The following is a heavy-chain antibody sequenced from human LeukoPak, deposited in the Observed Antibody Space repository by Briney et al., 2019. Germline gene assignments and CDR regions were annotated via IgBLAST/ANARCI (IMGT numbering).Heavy chain of an antibody. D-gene: IGHD4/OR15-4a*01. Sequence: GGSLRLSCAASGLNFSYHGMHWARQTPGKGLEWVAFIWNDGSNQYYADSVKDRFTISRDNSRNTLYLQMNGLRAEDTAVYYCARDRAKTYFDYWGRGTLVIVSS. V-gene: IGHV3-33*01. CDR3: ARDRAKTYFDY. CDR1: GLNFSYHG. J-gene: IGHJ4*02. CDR2: IWNDGSNQ.